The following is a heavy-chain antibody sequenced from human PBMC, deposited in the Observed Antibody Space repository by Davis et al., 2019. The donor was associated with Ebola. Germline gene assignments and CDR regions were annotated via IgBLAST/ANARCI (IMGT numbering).Heavy chain of an antibody. CDR2: INHSGST. CDR3: VRGGTWFSSDTPRVS. D-gene: IGHD6-25*01. J-gene: IGHJ5*02. V-gene: IGHV4-34*01. CDR1: GGSFSGYY. Sequence: MPSETLSLTCAVYGGSFSGYYWSWIRQPPGKGLEWIGEINHSGSTNYNPSPKSRVTISVDTSKNQFSLRLTSVTAADTAVYYCVRGGTWFSSDTPRVSWGQGTLVTVSS.